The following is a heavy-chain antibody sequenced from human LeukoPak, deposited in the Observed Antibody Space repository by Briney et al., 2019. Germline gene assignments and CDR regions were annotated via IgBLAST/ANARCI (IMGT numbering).Heavy chain of an antibody. CDR3: ASVGKKTGPTVYFDY. V-gene: IGHV1-69*13. CDR1: GGTFSSYA. D-gene: IGHD1-7*01. J-gene: IGHJ4*02. CDR2: IIPIFGTA. Sequence: SVKVSCKASGGTFSSYAISWVRQAPGQGLEWMGGIIPIFGTANYAQKFQGRVTITADESTSTAYMELSSLRSEDTTVYYCASVGKKTGPTVYFDYWGQGTLVTVSS.